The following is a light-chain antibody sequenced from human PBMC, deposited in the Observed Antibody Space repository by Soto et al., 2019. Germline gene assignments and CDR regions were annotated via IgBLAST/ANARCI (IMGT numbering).Light chain of an antibody. CDR1: QSISSY. V-gene: IGKV1-39*01. CDR2: AAS. CDR3: QQTDSFTRT. Sequence: DIQMTQSPSSLSASVGDRFTITCRASQSISSYLNWYQNKPGKAPKLLIYAASSLQTGVPSRLSGSRYGTDLAITISSLQSDDFATYYCQQTDSFTRTFGQGTKVDIK. J-gene: IGKJ1*01.